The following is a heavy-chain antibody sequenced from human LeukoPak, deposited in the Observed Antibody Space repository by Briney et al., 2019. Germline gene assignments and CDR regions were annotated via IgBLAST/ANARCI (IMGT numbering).Heavy chain of an antibody. CDR2: ISGSGGST. J-gene: IGHJ5*02. V-gene: IGHV3-23*01. CDR3: AKDGRLRGYSP. D-gene: IGHD5-18*01. CDR1: GFTSSSYA. Sequence: GGSLRLSCAASGFTSSSYAMSWVRQAPGKGLEWVSAISGSGGSTYYADSVKGRFTISRDNSKNTLYLQMNSLRAEDTAVYYCAKDGRLRGYSPWGQGTLVTVSS.